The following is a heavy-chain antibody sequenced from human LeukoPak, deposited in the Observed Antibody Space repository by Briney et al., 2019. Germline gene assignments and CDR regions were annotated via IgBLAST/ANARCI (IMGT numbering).Heavy chain of an antibody. V-gene: IGHV3-30*02. Sequence: AGGSLRLSCAASGFTFSSYGMHWVRQAPGKGLEWVAFIRNDGSNKYYADSVKGRFTTSRDNSKNTLYLQMNSLRAEDTAVYYCANLYTSSWVDYWGQGTLVTVSS. D-gene: IGHD6-13*01. CDR1: GFTFSSYG. CDR3: ANLYTSSWVDY. CDR2: IRNDGSNK. J-gene: IGHJ4*02.